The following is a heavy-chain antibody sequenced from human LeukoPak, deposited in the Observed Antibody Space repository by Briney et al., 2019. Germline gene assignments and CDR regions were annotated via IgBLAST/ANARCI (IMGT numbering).Heavy chain of an antibody. CDR2: IYHSGST. CDR3: AGILTGYYWRFDY. Sequence: SGTLSLTCAVSGGSISSSNWWSWVRQPPGKGLEWIGEIYHSGSTNYNPSLKSRVTISVDKSKNQFSLKLSSVAAADTAVYYCAGILTGYYWRFDYWGQGTLVTVSS. V-gene: IGHV4-4*02. CDR1: GGSISSSNW. J-gene: IGHJ4*02. D-gene: IGHD3-9*01.